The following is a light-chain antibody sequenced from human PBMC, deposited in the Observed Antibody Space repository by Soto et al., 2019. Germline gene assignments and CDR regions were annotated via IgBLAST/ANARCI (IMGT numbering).Light chain of an antibody. CDR2: DVS. CDR3: SSYTSSSTYV. J-gene: IGLJ1*01. V-gene: IGLV2-14*01. CDR1: SSDIGNYNY. Sequence: QSALTQPASVSGSPGQSITISCTGTSSDIGNYNYVSWYQQDPGKAPKLMIYDVSNRPSGVSNRLSGSKSGITASLTISGLQAEDEADYYCSSYTSSSTYVFGTGTKLTVL.